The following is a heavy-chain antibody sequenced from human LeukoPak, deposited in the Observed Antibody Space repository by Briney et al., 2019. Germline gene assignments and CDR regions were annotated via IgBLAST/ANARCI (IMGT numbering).Heavy chain of an antibody. V-gene: IGHV4-59*08. CDR1: GGSISSYY. D-gene: IGHD2-21*01. Sequence: SETLSLTCTVSGGSISSYYWSWLRQPPGKGLEWIGYIYYSGSTNYNPSLKSRVTISVDTSKNQFSLRLSSVTAADTAVYYCARHAYGGLNYYGLDVWGQGTTVTVSS. J-gene: IGHJ6*02. CDR2: IYYSGST. CDR3: ARHAYGGLNYYGLDV.